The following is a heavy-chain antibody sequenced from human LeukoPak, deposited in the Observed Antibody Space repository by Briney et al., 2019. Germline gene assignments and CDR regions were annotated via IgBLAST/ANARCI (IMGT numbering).Heavy chain of an antibody. CDR2: IYYSGST. Sequence: PSETLSLTCTVSGGSISSGGYYWSWIRQHPGKGLEWIGYIYYSGSTYYNPSLKSRVTIPVDTSKNQFSLKLSSVTAADTAVYYCATGTGYDFWSGYLDNWFDPRGQGTLVTVSS. CDR1: GGSISSGGYY. CDR3: ATGTGYDFWSGYLDNWFDP. V-gene: IGHV4-31*03. J-gene: IGHJ5*02. D-gene: IGHD3-3*01.